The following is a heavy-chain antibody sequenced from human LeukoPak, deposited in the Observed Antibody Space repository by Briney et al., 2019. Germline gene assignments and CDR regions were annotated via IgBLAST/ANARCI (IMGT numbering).Heavy chain of an antibody. CDR1: GFTFSSYS. D-gene: IGHD3-16*01. J-gene: IGHJ4*02. V-gene: IGHV3-48*04. CDR2: ISSSSSTI. Sequence: TGGSLRLSCAASGFTFSSYSMNWVRQAPGKGLEWVSYISSSSSTIYYADSVKGRFTISRDNAKNSLYLQINSLETEDTAVYYCTTVANGGDFDYWGQGTLVTVSS. CDR3: TTVANGGDFDY.